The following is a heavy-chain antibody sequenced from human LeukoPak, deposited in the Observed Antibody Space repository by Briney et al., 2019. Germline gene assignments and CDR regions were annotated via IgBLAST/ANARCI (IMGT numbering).Heavy chain of an antibody. CDR2: INPSDGTT. V-gene: IGHV1-46*01. Sequence: ASVKVSCKASGYTFTNYYMHWVRQAPGQGLEWMGIINPSDGTTTYAQKFQGRITMTRDMSTSTVYMELSSLRSEDTAVYFCARSEWELRVYFDYWGQGTLVTVSS. CDR3: ARSEWELRVYFDY. CDR1: GYTFTNYY. J-gene: IGHJ4*02. D-gene: IGHD1-26*01.